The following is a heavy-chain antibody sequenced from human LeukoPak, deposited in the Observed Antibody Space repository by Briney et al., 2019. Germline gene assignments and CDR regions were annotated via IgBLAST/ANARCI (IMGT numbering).Heavy chain of an antibody. D-gene: IGHD6-19*01. CDR2: IKGDGSQK. Sequence: GGSLRLSCAASGFTFSSYWMSWVRQAPGKGLDWVASIKGDGSQKYYVDSVKGRFTISRDNAKNSLCLQMNSLRAEDTAVYYCARQMSPGSGWYRFYFDYWGQGTLVTVSS. CDR3: ARQMSPGSGWYRFYFDY. J-gene: IGHJ4*02. V-gene: IGHV3-7*03. CDR1: GFTFSSYW.